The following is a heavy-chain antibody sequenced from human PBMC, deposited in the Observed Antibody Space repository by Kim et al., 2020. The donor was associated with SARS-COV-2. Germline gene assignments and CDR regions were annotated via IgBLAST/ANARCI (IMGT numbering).Heavy chain of an antibody. J-gene: IGHJ4*02. CDR3: ARGPGAYYDILTGFYLHDYYFDN. CDR2: MNPNSGNT. V-gene: IGHV1-8*01. Sequence: ASVKVSCKASGYTFTSDDINWVRQATGQGHEWMGWMNPNSGNTGYAPKFQGRVTMTKNISISTAYMELSSLRSEDTAIYYCARGPGAYYDILTGFYLHDYYFDNWGQGTLVTVSS. D-gene: IGHD3-9*01. CDR1: GYTFTSDD.